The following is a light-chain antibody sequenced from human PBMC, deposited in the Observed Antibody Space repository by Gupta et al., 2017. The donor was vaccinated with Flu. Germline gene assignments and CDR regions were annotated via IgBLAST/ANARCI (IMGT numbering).Light chain of an antibody. Sequence: MRITHSPSPLSGAVGDRLIFTCRASQSISSRLAWYQQKPGKAPNLLIYEASTLQTGVPPRFSGSGSGKEFTLTISSLQPDDVATYYCQQYAIYSRTFGQGTKVELK. CDR1: QSISSR. V-gene: IGKV1-5*03. J-gene: IGKJ1*01. CDR2: EAS. CDR3: QQYAIYSRT.